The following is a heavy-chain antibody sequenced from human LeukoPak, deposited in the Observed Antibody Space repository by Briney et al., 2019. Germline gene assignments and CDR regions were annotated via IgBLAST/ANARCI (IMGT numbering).Heavy chain of an antibody. D-gene: IGHD5-18*01. V-gene: IGHV1-18*01. CDR2: ISIYNGST. Sequence: ASVKVSCKASGYMFMSYDINWVRQAPGQGLEWMGWISIYNGSTNYAQKLQGRVTVTRDTSTSTAYMELSSLRSEDTAVYYCARDTAMVNYYYYYGMDVWGQGTTVTVSS. J-gene: IGHJ6*02. CDR3: ARDTAMVNYYYYYGMDV. CDR1: GYMFMSYD.